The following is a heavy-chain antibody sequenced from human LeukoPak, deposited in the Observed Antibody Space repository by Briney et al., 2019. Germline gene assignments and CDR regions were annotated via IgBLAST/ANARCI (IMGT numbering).Heavy chain of an antibody. J-gene: IGHJ4*02. V-gene: IGHV3-48*04. Sequence: PGGSLRLSCAASGFSFSNYGMHWVRQVPGKGLEWVSYISSSGNTTKNADSVKGRFTITRDNAKNSLYLQMNSLRAEDTAVYYCARDGGSAWFLDYWGQGTLVTVSS. CDR2: ISSSGNTT. CDR3: ARDGGSAWFLDY. D-gene: IGHD6-19*01. CDR1: GFSFSNYG.